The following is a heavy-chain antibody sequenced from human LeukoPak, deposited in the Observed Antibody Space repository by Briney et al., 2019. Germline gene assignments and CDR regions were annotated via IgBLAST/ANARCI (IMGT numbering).Heavy chain of an antibody. CDR2: ISGSGGST. V-gene: IGHV3-23*01. Sequence: PGGSLRLSCAASGFTFSSYAMSWVRQAPGKGREWVSAISGSGGSTYYADSVKGRFTISRDNSKNTLYLQMNSLRAEDTAVYYCAKSKAKDSSGADYWGQGTLVTVSS. CDR3: AKSKAKDSSGADY. D-gene: IGHD6-19*01. CDR1: GFTFSSYA. J-gene: IGHJ4*02.